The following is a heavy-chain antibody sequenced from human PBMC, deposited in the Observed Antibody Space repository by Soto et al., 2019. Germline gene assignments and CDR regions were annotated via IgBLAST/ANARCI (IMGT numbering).Heavy chain of an antibody. J-gene: IGHJ4*02. V-gene: IGHV1-46*04. CDR3: ARGGHVVVVTAALDY. D-gene: IGHD2-21*02. CDR2: VNPSGGHT. CDR1: GDTFTDYY. Sequence: QVQLVQSGAEVKKPGASVKVSCKASGDTFTDYYIHWVRQAPGQGLEWMGTVNPSGGHTTYAQHLQCRRTMTRATSTSTLYMELTSLTSEDTAVYYCARGGHVVVVTAALDYWGQGTLVTVSS.